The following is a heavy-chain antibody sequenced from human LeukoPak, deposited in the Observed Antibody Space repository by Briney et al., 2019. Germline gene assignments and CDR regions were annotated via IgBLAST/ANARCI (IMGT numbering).Heavy chain of an antibody. CDR2: IKEDGTRK. V-gene: IGHV3-7*01. J-gene: IGHJ4*02. CDR3: VAWGSLVV. Sequence: GGSLRLSCVASGFTVDIYWMSWVRQAPGKGLDWVAHIKEDGTRKYYVDSVRGRFTISRDNAKNSLFLQMNSLRVEDTAVFYCVAWGSLVVWGQGTLVTVSS. D-gene: IGHD3-16*01. CDR1: GFTVDIYW.